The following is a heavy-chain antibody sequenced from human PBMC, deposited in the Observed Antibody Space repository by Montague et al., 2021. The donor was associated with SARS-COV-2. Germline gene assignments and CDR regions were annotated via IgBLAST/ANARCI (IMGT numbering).Heavy chain of an antibody. V-gene: IGHV4-34*01. CDR2: ISHSGST. D-gene: IGHD3-10*01. Sequence: SETLSLTCAVYGGSLSGYYWSWIRQPPGEGLEWIAEISHSGSTSYNPSLKSRVTMSVDTSKNQFSLKLSSVTAADTAVYYCARGARQGYGFRLGSFDYWGQGTLVTVSS. J-gene: IGHJ4*02. CDR3: ARGARQGYGFRLGSFDY. CDR1: GGSLSGYY.